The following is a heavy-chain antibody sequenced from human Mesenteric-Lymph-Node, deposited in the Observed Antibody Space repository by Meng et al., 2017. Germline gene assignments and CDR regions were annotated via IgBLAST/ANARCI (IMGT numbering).Heavy chain of an antibody. Sequence: SETLSLTCAVYGGSFSGYYWSWIRQPPGKGLEWIGEINHSGSTNYNQSLKSRVTISVDTSKNQFSLKLSSVTAADTAVYYCARVGYTGYDLNYFDYWGQGTLVTVSS. J-gene: IGHJ4*02. V-gene: IGHV4-34*01. CDR2: INHSGST. D-gene: IGHD5-12*01. CDR1: GGSFSGYY. CDR3: ARVGYTGYDLNYFDY.